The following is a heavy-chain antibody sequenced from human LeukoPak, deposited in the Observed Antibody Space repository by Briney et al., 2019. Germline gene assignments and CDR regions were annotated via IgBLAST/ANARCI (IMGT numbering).Heavy chain of an antibody. Sequence: SVKVSCKASGGTFSSYAISWVRQAPGQGLEWMGGIIPIFGTANYAQRFQGRVTITADESTSTAYMELSSLRSEDTAVYYCASGDCSGGSCYSGYYFDYWGQGTLVTVSS. V-gene: IGHV1-69*13. CDR3: ASGDCSGGSCYSGYYFDY. D-gene: IGHD2-15*01. CDR2: IIPIFGTA. J-gene: IGHJ4*02. CDR1: GGTFSSYA.